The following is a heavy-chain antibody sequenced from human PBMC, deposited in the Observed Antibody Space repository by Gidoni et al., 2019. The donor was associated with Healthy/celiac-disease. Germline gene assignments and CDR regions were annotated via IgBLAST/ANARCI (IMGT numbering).Heavy chain of an antibody. CDR1: GFTFDDYT. V-gene: IGHV3-43*01. CDR2: MSWDGGST. J-gene: IGHJ4*02. D-gene: IGHD3-22*01. Sequence: EVQLVESGGVVVQPGGSLRLSCAASGFTFDDYTMHWVRQAPGKGLEWVSLMSWDGGSTYYADSVKGRFTISRDNSKNSLYLQMNSLRTEDTALYYCARTYYYDSSGYYSEFDYWGQGPLVTVSS. CDR3: ARTYYYDSSGYYSEFDY.